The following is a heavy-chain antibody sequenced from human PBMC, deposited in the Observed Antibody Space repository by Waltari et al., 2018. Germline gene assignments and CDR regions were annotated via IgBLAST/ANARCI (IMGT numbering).Heavy chain of an antibody. J-gene: IGHJ4*02. V-gene: IGHV3-15*01. Sequence: EVQLVESGGGLVKPGGSLRLSCAASGFTFSNAWMSWVRQAPGNGLEWVGRIKRKTDGGTTDYAAPVKGRFTISRDDSKNTLYLQMNSLKTEDTAVYYCTTAGVGIGTVYDYIDYWGQGTLVTVSS. D-gene: IGHD3-16*01. CDR3: TTAGVGIGTVYDYIDY. CDR1: GFTFSNAW. CDR2: IKRKTDGGTT.